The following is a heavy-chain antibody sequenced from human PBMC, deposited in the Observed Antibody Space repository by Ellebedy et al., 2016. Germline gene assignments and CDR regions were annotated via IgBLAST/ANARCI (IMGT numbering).Heavy chain of an antibody. CDR2: ISTQYGNT. CDR3: ARTPVAGPRGSFDP. D-gene: IGHD6-19*01. V-gene: IGHV1-18*01. Sequence: ASVKVSXKASGYPFTGSDITWVRQAPGQGIEWLGLISTQYGNTKYAPTLQDRVTLNTDTSTSTAYMELRSLRSDDTAVYYCARTPVAGPRGSFDPWGQGTLVTVSS. CDR1: GYPFTGSD. J-gene: IGHJ5*02.